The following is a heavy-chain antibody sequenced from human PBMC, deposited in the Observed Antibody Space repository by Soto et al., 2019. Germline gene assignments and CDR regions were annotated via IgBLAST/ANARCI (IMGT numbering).Heavy chain of an antibody. D-gene: IGHD2-8*01. CDR1: GFTFSSYA. CDR2: ISGSGGST. CDR3: AKAPIVLMVYDDAFDI. Sequence: GGSLRLSCAASGFTFSSYAMSWVRQAPGKGLEWVSAISGSGGSTYYADSVKGRFTISRDNSKNTLYLQMNSLRAEDTTVYYCAKAPIVLMVYDDAFDIWGQGTMVTVSS. V-gene: IGHV3-23*01. J-gene: IGHJ3*02.